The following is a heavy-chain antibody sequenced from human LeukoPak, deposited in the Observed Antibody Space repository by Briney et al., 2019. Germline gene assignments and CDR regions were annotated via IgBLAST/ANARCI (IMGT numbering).Heavy chain of an antibody. J-gene: IGHJ4*02. V-gene: IGHV3-66*01. CDR1: GFTVSSNY. Sequence: GGSLRLSCVASGFTVSSNYMSWVRQAPGKGLEWVSLIYSSDGAYYADSVKGRFTISRDNSKNTLYLQMNSLRAEDTAVYYCARDADSWGQGTLVTVSS. CDR3: ARDADS. CDR2: IYSSDGA.